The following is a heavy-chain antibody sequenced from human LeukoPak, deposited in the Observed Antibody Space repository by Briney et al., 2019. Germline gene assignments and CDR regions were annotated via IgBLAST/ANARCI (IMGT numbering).Heavy chain of an antibody. J-gene: IGHJ4*02. Sequence: GRINPNSGGTNYAQKFQGRVTMTKDTSISTAYMELSRLRSDDTAIYYCVRYSTSSYYFDYWGQGTLVTVSS. D-gene: IGHD6-6*01. V-gene: IGHV1-2*06. CDR2: INPNSGGT. CDR3: VRYSTSSYYFDY.